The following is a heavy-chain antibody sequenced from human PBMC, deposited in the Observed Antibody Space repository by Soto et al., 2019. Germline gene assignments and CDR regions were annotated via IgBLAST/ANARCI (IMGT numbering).Heavy chain of an antibody. CDR1: GFTFSSYG. CDR3: AKDFPLGVATTRLTAYHYGMDV. V-gene: IGHV3-30*18. CDR2: ISYDGSNK. D-gene: IGHD5-12*01. J-gene: IGHJ6*02. Sequence: QVQLVESGGGVVQPGRSLRLSCAASGFTFSSYGMHWVRQAPGKGLEWVAVISYDGSNKYYADSVKGRFTISRDNSKNTLYLQMNSLRAEDTAVYHCAKDFPLGVATTRLTAYHYGMDVWGQGTTVTVSS.